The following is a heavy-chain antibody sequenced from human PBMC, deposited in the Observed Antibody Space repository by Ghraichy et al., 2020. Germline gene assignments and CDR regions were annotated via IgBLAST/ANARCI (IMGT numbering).Heavy chain of an antibody. D-gene: IGHD1-26*01. J-gene: IGHJ4*02. Sequence: GGSLRLSCAASGFTFSNYWMTWFRQAPGKGLEWVANIKQDGSEKYYVDSVKGRFTISRDNAKNSLFLQMNSLRAEDTAVYYCARRRRSHSYDYWGQGTLVTV. CDR3: ARRRRSHSYDY. CDR1: GFTFSNYW. CDR2: IKQDGSEK. V-gene: IGHV3-7*01.